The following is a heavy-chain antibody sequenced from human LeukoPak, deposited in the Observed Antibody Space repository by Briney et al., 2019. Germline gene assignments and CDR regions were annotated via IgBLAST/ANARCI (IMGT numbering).Heavy chain of an antibody. Sequence: SESLSLTCTVSGGSISSSSSYWGWIRQPPGKGLEWIGTTLYSGSTYYNPSLKSRVTISVDTSKNQFSLTQTSVTAADTAVYYCAIRFGQSHSGSYWGSDYWGQGNPVSLSS. CDR2: TLYSGST. V-gene: IGHV4-39*01. D-gene: IGHD1-26*01. CDR1: GGSISSSSSY. CDR3: AIRFGQSHSGSYWGSDY. J-gene: IGHJ4*02.